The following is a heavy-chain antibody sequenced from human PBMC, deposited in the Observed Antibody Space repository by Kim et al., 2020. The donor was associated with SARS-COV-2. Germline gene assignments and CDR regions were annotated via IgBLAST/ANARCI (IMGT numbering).Heavy chain of an antibody. Sequence: SETLSLTCAVYGGSFSGYYWSWIRQPPGKGLEWIGEINHSGSTNYNPSLKSRVTISVDTSKNQFSLKLSSVTAADTAVYYCARGRGISSGAYYYYYMDV. V-gene: IGHV4-34*01. J-gene: IGHJ6*03. CDR3: ARGRGISSGAYYYYYMDV. CDR2: INHSGST. CDR1: GGSFSGYY. D-gene: IGHD6-25*01.